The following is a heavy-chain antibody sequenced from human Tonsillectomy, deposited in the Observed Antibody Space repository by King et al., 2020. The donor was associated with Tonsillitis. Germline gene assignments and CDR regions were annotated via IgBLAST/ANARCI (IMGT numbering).Heavy chain of an antibody. CDR1: GYSFSSYW. CDR3: ARPRDGYDSWYFDL. Sequence: QLVQSGAEVKKPGESLKISCKGSGYSFSSYWIAWVRQMPGKGLEWMGIIYPGDSDTRYSPSFQGQVTLSVDKFISTAYLQWSSLKASDTAMYYCARPRDGYDSWYFDLGGRGTLVPFPS. CDR2: IYPGDSDT. D-gene: IGHD5-12*01. V-gene: IGHV5-51*01. J-gene: IGHJ2*01.